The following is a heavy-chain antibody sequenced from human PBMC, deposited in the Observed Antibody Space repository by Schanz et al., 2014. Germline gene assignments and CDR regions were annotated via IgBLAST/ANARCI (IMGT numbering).Heavy chain of an antibody. J-gene: IGHJ6*02. V-gene: IGHV3-66*01. D-gene: IGHD1-26*01. CDR2: IYSDGST. Sequence: EVQLVESGGGLVQPGGSLRLSCAASGFTVSNNYMSWVRQAPGKGLECVSIIYSDGSTYYVDSVKGRFIIYRDNSKNAVDLQMNSLRAEDTAVYYCARDPYSASYFPSPPLYGLDVWGQGTTVTVSS. CDR1: GFTVSNNY. CDR3: ARDPYSASYFPSPPLYGLDV.